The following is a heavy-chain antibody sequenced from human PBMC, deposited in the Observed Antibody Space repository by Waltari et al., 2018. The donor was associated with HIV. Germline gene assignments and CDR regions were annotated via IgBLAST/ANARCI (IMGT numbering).Heavy chain of an antibody. D-gene: IGHD6-13*01. V-gene: IGHV1-8*01. Sequence: QVQLVQSGAEVKKPGASVKVSCKAFGYTFTSDGFNWVRQATGQGLEWMGWMNPDSGNTGYAKEFQGRVTMTRKTSITTAYMELSGLRSEDTAVYYCARRASSWYENRENYFYGMDVWGQGTTVTVSS. CDR2: MNPDSGNT. CDR3: ARRASSWYENRENYFYGMDV. CDR1: GYTFTSDG. J-gene: IGHJ6*02.